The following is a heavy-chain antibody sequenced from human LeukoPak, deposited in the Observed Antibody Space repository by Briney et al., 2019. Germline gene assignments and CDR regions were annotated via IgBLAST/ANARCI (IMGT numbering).Heavy chain of an antibody. CDR3: AKEGSEEWLLLPGAFDI. J-gene: IGHJ3*02. CDR1: GFTFSSYA. V-gene: IGHV3-23*01. Sequence: GGSLRLSCAASGFTFSSYAMSWVRQAPGKWLEWVSAISGSGGSTYYADSVKGRFTISRDNSKNTLYLQMNSLGAEDTAVYYCAKEGSEEWLLLPGAFDIWGQGTMVTVSS. CDR2: ISGSGGST. D-gene: IGHD3-22*01.